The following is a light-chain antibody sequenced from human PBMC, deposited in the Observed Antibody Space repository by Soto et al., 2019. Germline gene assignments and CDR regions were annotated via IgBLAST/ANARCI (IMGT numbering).Light chain of an antibody. J-gene: IGLJ2*01. Sequence: QSVLTQSPSASASLGASVKLTCTLSSGHRTYAIAWHQQQPEKGPRFLMKVNSDGSHSKVDGIPDRFSGSSSGAERYLTISSLQSEDEADYYCQTWGTGIVVFGGGTKLTVL. V-gene: IGLV4-69*01. CDR2: VNSDGSH. CDR3: QTWGTGIVV. CDR1: SGHRTYA.